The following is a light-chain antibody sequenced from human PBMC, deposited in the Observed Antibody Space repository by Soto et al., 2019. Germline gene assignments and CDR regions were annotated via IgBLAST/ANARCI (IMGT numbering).Light chain of an antibody. V-gene: IGKV1-5*03. Sequence: DIQMTQSPSTLSASVGDRVTITCRASQSISSWLAWYQQKPGKAPKLLIYKASGLESGVPSRFSGSGSATEFTLTISRLQPDDFATYYCQQFIRFPLTFGGGTKVEIK. CDR2: KAS. CDR3: QQFIRFPLT. CDR1: QSISSW. J-gene: IGKJ4*01.